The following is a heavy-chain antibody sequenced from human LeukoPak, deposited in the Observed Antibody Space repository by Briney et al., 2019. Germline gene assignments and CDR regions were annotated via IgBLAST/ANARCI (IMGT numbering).Heavy chain of an antibody. Sequence: GRSLRLSCAASGFNFSSYAMHWVRQAPGKGLEWVADISYDGGNRYSDYSVQGRFTISSDNSNTKLYLQMNSLRAEDTALYYCASDGAVYCSSTSCYSGGYFDYLGQGTLVTVSS. D-gene: IGHD2-2*02. CDR1: GFNFSSYA. CDR3: ASDGAVYCSSTSCYSGGYFDY. J-gene: IGHJ4*02. CDR2: ISYDGGNR. V-gene: IGHV3-30*01.